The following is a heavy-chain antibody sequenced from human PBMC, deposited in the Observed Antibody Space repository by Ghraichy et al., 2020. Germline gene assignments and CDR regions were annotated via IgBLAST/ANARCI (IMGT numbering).Heavy chain of an antibody. CDR3: AKVHQLNQIVGTTKGNY. CDR2: ISGRGGDT. Sequence: GGSLRLSCATSGFTFSSYAMDWVRQAPGKGLEWVSAISGRGGDTYYADSVKGRFTISRDNSKNTLYLQMNSLRADDTAVYYCAKVHQLNQIVGTTKGNYWGQGTLVTVSS. V-gene: IGHV3-23*01. J-gene: IGHJ4*02. CDR1: GFTFSSYA. D-gene: IGHD1-26*01.